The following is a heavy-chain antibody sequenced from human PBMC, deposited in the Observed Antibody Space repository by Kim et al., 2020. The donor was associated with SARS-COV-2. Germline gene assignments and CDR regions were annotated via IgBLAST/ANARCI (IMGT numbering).Heavy chain of an antibody. Sequence: GGSLRLSCAASGFTFSDYAVHWVRRSPGKGLEWVASISHGGNDKYYADSVKGWFSISRDNSKNTVILQVSSLTAEDTAIYFCARGGCFGEARPYYVIDVWGQGTTVTVSS. V-gene: IGHV3-30*04. J-gene: IGHJ6*02. CDR2: ISHGGNDK. D-gene: IGHD3-10*01. CDR3: ARGGCFGEARPYYVIDV. CDR1: GFTFSDYA.